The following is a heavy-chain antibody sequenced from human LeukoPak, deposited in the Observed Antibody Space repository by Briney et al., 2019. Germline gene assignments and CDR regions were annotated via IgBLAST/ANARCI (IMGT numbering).Heavy chain of an antibody. Sequence: PGGSLRLSCAASGFTFSSYGMRWVRQAPGKGLEWVAVIWYDGSNKYFADSVKGRFTISRDNSKNTLYLQMNSLRAEDTAVYYCARDGVRSGYHEGPDYWGQGTLVTVSS. D-gene: IGHD3-22*01. CDR3: ARDGVRSGYHEGPDY. CDR2: IWYDGSNK. CDR1: GFTFSSYG. J-gene: IGHJ4*02. V-gene: IGHV3-33*01.